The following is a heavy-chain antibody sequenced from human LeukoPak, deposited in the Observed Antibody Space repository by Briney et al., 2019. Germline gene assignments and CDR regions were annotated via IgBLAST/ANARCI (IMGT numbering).Heavy chain of an antibody. CDR2: IYYSGST. D-gene: IGHD3-22*01. CDR3: ARAAIWYDTPFNY. CDR1: AGSISSYY. J-gene: IGHJ4*02. V-gene: IGHV4-59*01. Sequence: SETLSLTCTVSAGSISSYYWSWIRQPPGKGLEWIGYIYYSGSTNYNPSLKSRVTISVDTSKNQFSLKLSSVTAADTAVYYCARAAIWYDTPFNYWGQGTLVTVSS.